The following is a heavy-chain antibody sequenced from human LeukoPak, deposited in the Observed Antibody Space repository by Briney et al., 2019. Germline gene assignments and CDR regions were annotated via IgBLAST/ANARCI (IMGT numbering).Heavy chain of an antibody. J-gene: IGHJ5*02. CDR1: GYTFTSYY. CDR2: INPNSGGT. CDR3: ASSGSSWYGPIDP. Sequence: GASVKVSCKASGYTFTSYYMHWVRQAPGQGLEWMGWINPNSGGTNYAQEFQGWVTMTRDTSISTAYMELRRLRSDDTAVYYCASSGSSWYGPIDPWGQGTLVTVSS. V-gene: IGHV1-2*04. D-gene: IGHD6-13*01.